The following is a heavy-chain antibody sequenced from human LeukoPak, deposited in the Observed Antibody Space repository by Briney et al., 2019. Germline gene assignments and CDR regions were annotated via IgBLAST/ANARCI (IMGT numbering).Heavy chain of an antibody. CDR1: GFTFSSYA. J-gene: IGHJ4*02. CDR3: ARDSSLGVFDY. CDR2: ISYDGSNK. D-gene: IGHD6-6*01. Sequence: GGSLRLSCAASGFTFSSYAMHWVRQAPGKGLEWVAVISYDGSNKYYADSVKGRFTISRDNSKNTLYLQMNSLRAEDTAVYYCARDSSLGVFDYWGQGTLVTVSS. V-gene: IGHV3-30*04.